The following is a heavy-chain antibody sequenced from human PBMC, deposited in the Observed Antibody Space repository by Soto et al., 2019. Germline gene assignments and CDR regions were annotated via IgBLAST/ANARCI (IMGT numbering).Heavy chain of an antibody. Sequence: QVQLVQSGAEVKKPGASVKVSCKASGYTFTSYDSNWVRQATGQGLEWMGWMNPNSGNTGYAQKFQGRVTMTRNTSISTAYMELSSLRSEDTAVYYCASPAYCSGGSCYEYYYGMDVWGQGTTVTVSS. CDR2: MNPNSGNT. V-gene: IGHV1-8*01. CDR1: GYTFTSYD. D-gene: IGHD2-15*01. CDR3: ASPAYCSGGSCYEYYYGMDV. J-gene: IGHJ6*02.